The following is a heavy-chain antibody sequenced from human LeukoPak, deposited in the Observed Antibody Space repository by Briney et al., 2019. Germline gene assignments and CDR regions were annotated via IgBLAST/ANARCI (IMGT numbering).Heavy chain of an antibody. J-gene: IGHJ4*02. CDR2: VKQDESGK. CDR1: GFTFSNYW. V-gene: IGHV3-7*01. CDR3: ARGPAPPRYSGSYSDY. D-gene: IGHD1-26*01. Sequence: GGSLRLSCAASGFTFSNYWMSWVRQAPGKGLGWVANVKQDESGKYYVGSVKGRFTISRHNHKNSPYLQMPSLRAEHRPVYYCARGPAPPRYSGSYSDYWGQRTLVTVSS.